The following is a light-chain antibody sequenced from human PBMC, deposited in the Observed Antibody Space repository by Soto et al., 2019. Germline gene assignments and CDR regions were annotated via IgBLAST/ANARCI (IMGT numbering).Light chain of an antibody. V-gene: IGLV1-44*01. CDR2: SDN. CDR1: SSNIGSNT. Sequence: QTVLTQPPSASGTPGQRVTISCSGSSSNIGSNTVNWYQQLPGTAPKLLMYSDNQRPSGVHDRFSGSKSGTSASLDISGLQSEDEADYYCAAWDDSLNGWVFGGGTKLTVL. J-gene: IGLJ3*02. CDR3: AAWDDSLNGWV.